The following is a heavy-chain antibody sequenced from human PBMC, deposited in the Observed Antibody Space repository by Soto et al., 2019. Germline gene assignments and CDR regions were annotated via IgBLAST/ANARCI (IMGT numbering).Heavy chain of an antibody. J-gene: IGHJ4*02. D-gene: IGHD2-15*01. V-gene: IGHV5-51*01. Sequence: PGESLKISCKGSGYSFTSYWIGWVRQMPGKGLEWMGIIYPGDSDTRYSPSFQGQVTISADKSISTAYLQWSSLKASDTSMYYFARNHESYCSGGSCYFDYWGQGTLVTVSS. CDR2: IYPGDSDT. CDR3: ARNHESYCSGGSCYFDY. CDR1: GYSFTSYW.